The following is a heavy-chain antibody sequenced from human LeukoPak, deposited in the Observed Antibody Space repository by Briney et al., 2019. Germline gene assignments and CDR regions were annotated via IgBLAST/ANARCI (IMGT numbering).Heavy chain of an antibody. D-gene: IGHD4-17*01. Sequence: GGSLRLSCAASGFTFSSYGMHWVRQAPGKGLEWVAFIRYDGSNKYYADSVKGRFTISRDNSKSTLYLQMNSLRAEDTAVYYCAREATNYGDHTMMIWGQGTLVTVSS. V-gene: IGHV3-30*02. CDR2: IRYDGSNK. J-gene: IGHJ4*02. CDR1: GFTFSSYG. CDR3: AREATNYGDHTMMI.